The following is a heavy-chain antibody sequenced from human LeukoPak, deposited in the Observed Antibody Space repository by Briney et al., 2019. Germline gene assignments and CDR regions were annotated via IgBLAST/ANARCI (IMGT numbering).Heavy chain of an antibody. CDR2: IDWDDDK. CDR1: GFSLSTSGMC. V-gene: IGHV2-70*01. D-gene: IGHD3-10*01. J-gene: IGHJ4*02. Sequence: SGPALVKPTQTLTLTCTFSGFSLSTSGMCVSWIRQPPAKALEWLELIDWDDDKYYSTSLKTRLTISKDTSKNQVVLTMTNMDPVDTATYYCARIARMVRGVIYDYWGQGTLVTVSS. CDR3: ARIARMVRGVIYDY.